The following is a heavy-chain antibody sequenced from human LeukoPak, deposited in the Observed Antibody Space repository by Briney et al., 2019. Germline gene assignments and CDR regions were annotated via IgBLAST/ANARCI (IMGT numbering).Heavy chain of an antibody. CDR3: ARDTLDYVDYAWYFDL. D-gene: IGHD4-17*01. CDR1: GGSVSSGSYY. CDR2: IYYSGST. Sequence: SESLSLTCTVSGGSVSSGSYYWSWIRQPPGKGLEWVGYIYYSGSTNYNPPLKSRVTISVDTSKNQFSLKLSSVTAADPAVYYCARDTLDYVDYAWYFDLWGRGTLVSVSS. V-gene: IGHV4-61*01. J-gene: IGHJ2*01.